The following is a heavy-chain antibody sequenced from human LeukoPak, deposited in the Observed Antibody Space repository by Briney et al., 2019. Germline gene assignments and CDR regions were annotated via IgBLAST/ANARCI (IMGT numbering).Heavy chain of an antibody. D-gene: IGHD6-19*01. V-gene: IGHV3-9*01. CDR2: ISWNSGSI. Sequence: PGGSLRLSCAASGFTFSSYAMSWVRQAPGKGLEWVSGISWNSGSIGYADSVKGRFTISRDNVKNALYLQMNSLRAEDTALYYCAKDRASGWPAAPDYWGQGTLVTVSS. CDR1: GFTFSSYA. CDR3: AKDRASGWPAAPDY. J-gene: IGHJ4*02.